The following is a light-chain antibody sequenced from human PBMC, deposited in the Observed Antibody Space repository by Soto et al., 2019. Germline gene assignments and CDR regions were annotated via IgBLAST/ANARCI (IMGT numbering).Light chain of an antibody. CDR1: QDISNY. V-gene: IGKV1-33*01. CDR3: QQYDNLPT. CDR2: DAS. Sequence: IDMIPCPSFPFTTEKERNPINFQASQDISNYLNWYQQKPGKAPKLLIYDASNLETGVPSRFSGSGSGTDFTFTISSLQPEDIATYYCQQYDNLPTFGHGTRLEIK. J-gene: IGKJ5*01.